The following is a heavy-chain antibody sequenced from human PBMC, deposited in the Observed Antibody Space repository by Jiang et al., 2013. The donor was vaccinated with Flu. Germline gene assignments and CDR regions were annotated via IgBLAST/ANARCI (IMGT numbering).Heavy chain of an antibody. V-gene: IGHV3-30*04. J-gene: IGHJ4*02. D-gene: IGHD5-12*01. Sequence: RLSCAASGFTFNYYTFHWVRQAPGRGLEWVAFISYDGGDIEYYADSVKGRFTISRDNSKNTLYLQMNSLRPEDTAAYYCARGFSGFDSAPGFDYWGQGTLVTVSS. CDR2: ISYDGGDIE. CDR3: ARGFSGFDSAPGFDY. CDR1: GFTFNYYT.